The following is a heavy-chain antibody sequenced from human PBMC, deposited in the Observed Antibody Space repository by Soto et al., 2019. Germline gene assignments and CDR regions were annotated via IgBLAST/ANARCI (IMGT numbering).Heavy chain of an antibody. J-gene: IGHJ4*02. V-gene: IGHV3-21*01. CDR3: ARDTHDSSGYPPVDYFDY. D-gene: IGHD3-22*01. Sequence: LRLSCAASGFTFSSYSMNWVRQAPGKGLEWVSSISSSSSYIYYADSVKGRFTISRDNAKNSLYLQMNSLRAEDTAVYYCARDTHDSSGYPPVDYFDYWGQGTLVTVSS. CDR2: ISSSSSYI. CDR1: GFTFSSYS.